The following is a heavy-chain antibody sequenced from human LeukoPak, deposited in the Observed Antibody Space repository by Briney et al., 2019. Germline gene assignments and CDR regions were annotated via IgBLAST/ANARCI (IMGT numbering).Heavy chain of an antibody. V-gene: IGHV3-48*01. CDR2: ISSSSSTI. D-gene: IGHD2-2*01. CDR1: GFTFSSYA. J-gene: IGHJ4*02. CDR3: AKSRPSYQLLHW. Sequence: GGSLRLSCAASGFTFSSYAMHWVRQAPGKGLEWVSYISSSSSTIYYADSVKGRFTISRDNSKNTLYLQMNSLRAEDTAVYYCAKSRPSYQLLHWGGQGTLVTVSS.